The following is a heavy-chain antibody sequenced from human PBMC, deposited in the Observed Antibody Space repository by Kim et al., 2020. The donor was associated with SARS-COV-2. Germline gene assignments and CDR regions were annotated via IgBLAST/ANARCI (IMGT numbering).Heavy chain of an antibody. CDR2: IKSKTDGGTT. J-gene: IGHJ6*02. CDR1: GFTFSNAW. D-gene: IGHD3-3*02. Sequence: GGSLRLSCAASGFTFSNAWMSWVRQAPGKGLEWVGRIKSKTDGGTTDYAAPVKGRFTISRDDSKNTLYLQMNSLKTEDTAVYYCTILSSGQVGYYYGMDVCGQGTTVTVSS. CDR3: TILSSGQVGYYYGMDV. V-gene: IGHV3-15*01.